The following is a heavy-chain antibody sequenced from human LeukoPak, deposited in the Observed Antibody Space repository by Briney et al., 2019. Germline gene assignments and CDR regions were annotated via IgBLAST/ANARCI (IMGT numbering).Heavy chain of an antibody. Sequence: ASVKVSCKASGYTFTSYGITWVRQAPGQGLEWMAWISAYNGKTNYAQRFQGRVTMTTDTSTSTDYMELRSLRSDDTAVYYLARGGPVYGDYINFDYWGQGTLVTVSS. CDR2: ISAYNGKT. J-gene: IGHJ4*02. CDR3: ARGGPVYGDYINFDY. CDR1: GYTFTSYG. D-gene: IGHD4-17*01. V-gene: IGHV1-18*01.